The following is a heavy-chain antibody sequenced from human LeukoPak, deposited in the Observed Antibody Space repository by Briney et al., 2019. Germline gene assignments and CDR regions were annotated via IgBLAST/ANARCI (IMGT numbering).Heavy chain of an antibody. J-gene: IGHJ4*02. CDR3: AKAYCSSTSCYYYDILTGYYPFNY. D-gene: IGHD3-9*01. CDR2: ISGSGGST. CDR1: GFTFSSYA. Sequence: GGSLRLSCAASGFTFSSYAISWVRQAPGKGLEWVSAISGSGGSTYYADSVKGRFTISRDNSKNTLYLQMNSLRAEDTAVYYCAKAYCSSTSCYYYDILTGYYPFNYWGQGTLVTVSS. V-gene: IGHV3-23*01.